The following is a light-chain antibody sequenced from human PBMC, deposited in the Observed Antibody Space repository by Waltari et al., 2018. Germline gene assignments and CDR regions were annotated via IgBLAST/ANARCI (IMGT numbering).Light chain of an antibody. CDR2: VNS. CDR1: SSNIGAGYD. CDR3: QSYDSSLSGSL. Sequence: QSGLTQPPSVSGAPGQRVTISCTGSSSNIGAGYDVHWYQLLPGTAPKLLIYVNSNRPSGVPDRFSGSKSGTSASLAITGLQPEDEADYYCQSYDSSLSGSLFGGGTKLTVL. V-gene: IGLV1-40*01. J-gene: IGLJ2*01.